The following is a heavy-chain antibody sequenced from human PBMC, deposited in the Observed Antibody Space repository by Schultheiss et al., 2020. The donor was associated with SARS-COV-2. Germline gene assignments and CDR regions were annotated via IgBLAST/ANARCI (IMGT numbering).Heavy chain of an antibody. CDR3: ARSRMPQRGYYYMDV. CDR1: GGSISSYY. CDR2: IYTSGST. V-gene: IGHV4-4*07. D-gene: IGHD2-2*01. Sequence: SETLSLTCTVSGGSISSYYWSWIRQPAGKGLEWIGRIYTSGSTNYNPSLKSRVTMSVDTSKNQFSLKLSSVTAADTAVYYCARSRMPQRGYYYMDVWGKGTTVTVSS. J-gene: IGHJ6*03.